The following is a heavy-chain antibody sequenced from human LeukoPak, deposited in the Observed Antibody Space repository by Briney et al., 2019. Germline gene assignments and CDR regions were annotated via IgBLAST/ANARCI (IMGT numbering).Heavy chain of an antibody. J-gene: IGHJ4*02. Sequence: PSETLSLTCTVSGGSISYHYWSWIRQPPGKGLEWIGYTYYSGSTNYNPSLKSRVTISVDTSKNQFSLKLSSVTAADTAVYYCAGGLGYVGDWGQGTLVTVSS. CDR3: AGGLGYVGD. CDR1: GGSISYHY. D-gene: IGHD3-16*01. V-gene: IGHV4-59*11. CDR2: TYYSGST.